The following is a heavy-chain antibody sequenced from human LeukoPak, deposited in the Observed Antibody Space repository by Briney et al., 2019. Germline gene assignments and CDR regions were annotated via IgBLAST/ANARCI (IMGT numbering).Heavy chain of an antibody. V-gene: IGHV1-69*13. D-gene: IGHD3-22*01. CDR2: IIPIFGTA. J-gene: IGHJ4*02. Sequence: ASVKVSCKASGGTFISYAISWVRQAPGQGLEWMGGIIPIFGTANYAQKFQGRVTITADESTSTAYMELSSLRSEDTAVYYCARERGELYDSSGYYFFDYWGQGTLVTVSS. CDR1: GGTFISYA. CDR3: ARERGELYDSSGYYFFDY.